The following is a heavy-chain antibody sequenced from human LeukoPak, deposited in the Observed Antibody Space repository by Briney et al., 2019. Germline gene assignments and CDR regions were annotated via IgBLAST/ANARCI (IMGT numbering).Heavy chain of an antibody. CDR1: GGSISSSNW. CDR3: ARTYCGGDCYSDY. V-gene: IGHV4-4*02. J-gene: IGHJ4*02. Sequence: SETLSLTCAVSGGSISSSNWWSWVRQPPGKGLEWIGEIYHSGSTNYNPSLKSRVTISVDKSKNQFSLKLSSVTAADTAVCYCARTYCGGDCYSDYWGQGTLVTVSS. CDR2: IYHSGST. D-gene: IGHD2-21*02.